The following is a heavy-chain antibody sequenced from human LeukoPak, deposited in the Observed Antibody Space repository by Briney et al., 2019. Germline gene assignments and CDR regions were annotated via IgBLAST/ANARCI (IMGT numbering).Heavy chain of an antibody. D-gene: IGHD3-10*01. J-gene: IGHJ6*03. CDR2: ISSSSSTI. V-gene: IGHV3-48*01. Sequence: SGGSLRLSCGASGFTFSSYSMNWVRQAPGKGLEWVSYISSSSSTIYYADSVKGRFTISRDNAKNSLYLQMNSLRAEDTAVYYCARDLYGSGSYYMDVWGKGTTVTVSS. CDR3: ARDLYGSGSYYMDV. CDR1: GFTFSSYS.